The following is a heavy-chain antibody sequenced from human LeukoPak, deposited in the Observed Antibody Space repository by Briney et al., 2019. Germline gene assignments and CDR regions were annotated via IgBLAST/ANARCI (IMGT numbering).Heavy chain of an antibody. CDR3: ARIYFWESGWFDP. V-gene: IGHV4-59*01. CDR1: GGSISSYY. D-gene: IGHD3-16*01. CDR2: IYYSGST. J-gene: IGHJ5*02. Sequence: SETLSLTCTVSGGSISSYYWSWLRQPPGKGLEWIGYIYYSGSTNYNPSLKSRVTISVDTSKNQLSLKLSSVTAADTAVYYCARIYFWESGWFDPWGQGTLVTVSS.